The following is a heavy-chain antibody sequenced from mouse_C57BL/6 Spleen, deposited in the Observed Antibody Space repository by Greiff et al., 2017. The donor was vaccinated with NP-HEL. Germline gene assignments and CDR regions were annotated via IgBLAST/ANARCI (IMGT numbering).Heavy chain of an antibody. CDR2: ISSGGSYT. CDR1: GFTFSSYG. CDR3: AGRYYYDVYYAIDY. V-gene: IGHV5-6*02. D-gene: IGHD2-4*01. Sequence: DVKLVESGGDLVKPGGSLKLSCAASGFTFSSYGMSWVRQTPDKRLEWVATISSGGSYTYYTASVKGRFTLTRDTAKNTPYLQMSSLTSEDTAMYYCAGRYYYDVYYAIDYWGQGTSVTVSS. J-gene: IGHJ4*01.